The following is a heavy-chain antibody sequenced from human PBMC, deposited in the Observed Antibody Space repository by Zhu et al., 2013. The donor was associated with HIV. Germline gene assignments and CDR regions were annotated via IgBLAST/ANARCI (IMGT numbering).Heavy chain of an antibody. D-gene: IGHD5-12*01. CDR2: INPSGGST. CDR3: ARVHQNQRGYSGYDLWYFDF. Sequence: QVQLVQSGAEVKKPGASVKVSCKASGYTLSSYYMHWVRQAPGQGLEWMGIINPSGGSTSYAQMFQGRVTLTRDTSSSTVYMELSSLRSEDTAVYYCARVHQNQRGYSGYDLWYFDFWGQGTLVTVSS. J-gene: IGHJ4*02. V-gene: IGHV1-46*01. CDR1: GYTLSSYY.